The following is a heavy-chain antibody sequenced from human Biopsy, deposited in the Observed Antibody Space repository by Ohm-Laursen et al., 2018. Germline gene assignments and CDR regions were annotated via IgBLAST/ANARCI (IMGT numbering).Heavy chain of an antibody. CDR1: GFTFSSYG. V-gene: IGHV3-33*01. D-gene: IGHD1-26*01. Sequence: SLRFSCAASGFTFSSYGMHWVRQAPGKGLEWVAVIWYDGSNKYYADSVKGRFTISRDNSKNTLYLQMNSLRAEDTAVYYCAREGGSYELDYWGQGTLVTVSS. CDR3: AREGGSYELDY. J-gene: IGHJ4*02. CDR2: IWYDGSNK.